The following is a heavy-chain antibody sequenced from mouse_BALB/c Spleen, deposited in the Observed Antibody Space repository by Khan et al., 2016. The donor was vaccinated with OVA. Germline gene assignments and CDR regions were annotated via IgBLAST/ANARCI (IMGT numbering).Heavy chain of an antibody. V-gene: IGHV14-1*02. Sequence: VQLKESGAGLVRPGALVKLSCKVSGFNIKDYYMHWVKQRPEQGLEWIGWIDPENGNTIYDSKFQGKASITADTSSKTAYLQLSSLTSEDTAVYNCARETARALHAMDYWGQGTSVTVSS. D-gene: IGHD3-2*01. CDR3: ARETARALHAMDY. CDR1: GFNIKDYY. CDR2: IDPENGNT. J-gene: IGHJ4*01.